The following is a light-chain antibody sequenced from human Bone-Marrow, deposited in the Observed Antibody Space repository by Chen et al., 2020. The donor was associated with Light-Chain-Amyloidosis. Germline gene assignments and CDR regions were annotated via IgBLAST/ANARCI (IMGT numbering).Light chain of an antibody. V-gene: IGLV3-25*03. CDR2: KDK. CDR3: QSADSSGVYVI. J-gene: IGLJ2*01. CDR1: VFPKQT. Sequence: SYELTQPPSVSVSPGQTAKIPCSGDVFPKQTGYWYQQKPGQAPVLVMYKDKERPSWIPERFSGSTSGTTVTLTISGVQAEDEADYFCQSADSSGVYVIFGGGTKLTVL.